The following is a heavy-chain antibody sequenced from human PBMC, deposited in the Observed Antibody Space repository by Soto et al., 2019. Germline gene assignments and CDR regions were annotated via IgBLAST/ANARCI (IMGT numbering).Heavy chain of an antibody. CDR1: GFSLSTSGVG. Sequence: SGPTLVNPTQTLTLTCTSSGFSLSTSGVGVGWIRQPPGKALEWLALIYWDDDKRYSPSLKSRLTITKDTSKNQVVLTMTNMDPVDTATYYCAHSSSSDQQLITNWFDPWGQGTLVTVSS. CDR2: IYWDDDK. D-gene: IGHD6-13*01. J-gene: IGHJ5*02. CDR3: AHSSSSDQQLITNWFDP. V-gene: IGHV2-5*02.